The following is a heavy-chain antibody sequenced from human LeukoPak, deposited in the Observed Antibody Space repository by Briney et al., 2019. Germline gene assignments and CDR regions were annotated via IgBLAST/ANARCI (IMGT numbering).Heavy chain of an antibody. CDR2: ISYDGSNK. J-gene: IGHJ3*02. V-gene: IGHV3-30-3*01. D-gene: IGHD1-26*01. Sequence: GGSLRLSCAASGFTFSSYAMHWVRQAPGKGLEWVAVISYDGSNKYYADSVKGRFTISRDNSKNTLYLQMNSLRAEDTAVYYCASARMGADAFDIWGQGTMVTVSS. CDR3: ASARMGADAFDI. CDR1: GFTFSSYA.